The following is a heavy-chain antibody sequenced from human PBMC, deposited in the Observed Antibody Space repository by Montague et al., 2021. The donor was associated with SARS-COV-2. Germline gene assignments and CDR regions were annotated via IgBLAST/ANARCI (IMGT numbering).Heavy chain of an antibody. D-gene: IGHD4-23*01. CDR1: GFSLSTSGMC. Sequence: LALVKPTQTLTLTCTFSGFSLSTSGMCVSWIRQPPGKALEWLTLIDWXDDKYYSTSLKTRLTISKDTSKNQVVLTMTNMDPVDTATYYCARSYGTTVVTRAFDYWGQGTLVTVSS. J-gene: IGHJ4*02. V-gene: IGHV2-70*01. CDR3: ARSYGTTVVTRAFDY. CDR2: IDWXDDK.